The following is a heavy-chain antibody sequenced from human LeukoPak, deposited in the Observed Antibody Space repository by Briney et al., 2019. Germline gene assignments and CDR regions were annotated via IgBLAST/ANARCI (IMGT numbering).Heavy chain of an antibody. CDR2: ISGITTNT. CDR1: GFTFSNYA. D-gene: IGHD1-26*01. Sequence: GGSLRLSCAASGFTFSNYAMSWVRQAPGKGLEWVSLISGITTNTYYADSVKGRFTISRDNSKNTLDLQMNSLRAEDTAGYDCAKHLLVGGTRGAYAFDIWGRGTMVTVSS. J-gene: IGHJ3*02. V-gene: IGHV3-23*01. CDR3: AKHLLVGGTRGAYAFDI.